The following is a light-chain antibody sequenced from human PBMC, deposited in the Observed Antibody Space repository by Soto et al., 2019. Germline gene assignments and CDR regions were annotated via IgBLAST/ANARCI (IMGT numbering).Light chain of an antibody. Sequence: EIGLTQSPSTLSLSTGERATLSYRASQSVSSYLAWYQQKPGQAPRLLIYDASNRATGIPARFSGSGSGTDFTLTISSLEPEDFAVYYCQQRSNWPLITFGQGTRLEI. CDR3: QQRSNWPLIT. CDR2: DAS. J-gene: IGKJ5*01. V-gene: IGKV3-11*01. CDR1: QSVSSY.